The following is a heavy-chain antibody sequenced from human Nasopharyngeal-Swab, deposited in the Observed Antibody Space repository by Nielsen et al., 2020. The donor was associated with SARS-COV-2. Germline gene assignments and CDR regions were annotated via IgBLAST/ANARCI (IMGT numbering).Heavy chain of an antibody. CDR2: IDWDDDK. J-gene: IGHJ6*02. Sequence: SGPTLVTPTPTLTLTFTFSGFSLSTSGMCVCWIRQPPGKALEWLTLIDWDDDKYYSTSLKTRLTISKDTSKNQVVLTMTNMDPVDTATYYCARMAAMDNYYYGMDVWGQGTTVTVSS. CDR3: ARMAAMDNYYYGMDV. D-gene: IGHD5-18*01. CDR1: GFSLSTSGMC. V-gene: IGHV2-70*01.